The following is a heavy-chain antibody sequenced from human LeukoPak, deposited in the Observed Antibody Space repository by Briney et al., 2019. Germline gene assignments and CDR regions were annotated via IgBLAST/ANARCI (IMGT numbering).Heavy chain of an antibody. CDR2: IYYSGST. D-gene: IGHD3-3*01. J-gene: IGHJ4*02. Sequence: SETLSLTCTVSGGSISSYYWSWIRQPPGKGLEWIGYIYYSGSTNYNPSLKSRVTISVDTSKNQFSLKLSSVTAADTAVYYCARPHDFWSGYQFDYWGQGTLVTVSS. V-gene: IGHV4-59*08. CDR3: ARPHDFWSGYQFDY. CDR1: GGSISSYY.